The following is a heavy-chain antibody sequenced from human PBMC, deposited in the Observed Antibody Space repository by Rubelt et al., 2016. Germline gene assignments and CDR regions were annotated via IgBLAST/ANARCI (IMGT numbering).Heavy chain of an antibody. V-gene: IGHV3-23*04. CDR1: GFTFSLYA. CDR2: LSWSGGWQ. J-gene: IGHJ4*02. Sequence: VQLVESGGGLVQPGGSLRISCAASGFTFSLYALSWVRPAPGKGVELVFALSWSGGWQSYAGAGKGRLTISRDNSRNTLYLQMNSLRAEDTALYYCVFDFWGQGTRVTVSS. CDR3: VFDF.